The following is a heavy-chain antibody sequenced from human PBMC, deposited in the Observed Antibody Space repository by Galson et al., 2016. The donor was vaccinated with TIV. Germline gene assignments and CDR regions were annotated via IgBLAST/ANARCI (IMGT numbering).Heavy chain of an antibody. J-gene: IGHJ4*02. CDR2: MYIPGNI. V-gene: IGHV4-4*07. CDR1: GTSITDSY. D-gene: IGHD2-15*01. Sequence: ETLSLTCTVSGTSITDSYWSWIRQPAGKGLEWIGRMYIPGNINYNPSLGNRVSMSADTSNNQFSLELSSVTAADTAVYYCAKDWWVTYTDRPFFEFWGQGLLVTVSS. CDR3: AKDWWVTYTDRPFFEF.